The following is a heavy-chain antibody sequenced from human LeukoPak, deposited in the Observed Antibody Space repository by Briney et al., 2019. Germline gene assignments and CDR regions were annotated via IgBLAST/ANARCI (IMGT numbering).Heavy chain of an antibody. CDR3: ARTMDYYDSDY. V-gene: IGHV4-59*08. CDR2: VHYSGNT. D-gene: IGHD3-22*01. Sequence: SETLSLTCIVSGGSISNYYWSWIRQPPRKGLEWIGYVHYSGNTSYNPSLKSRVTISVDTSKNQFSLKLSSVTAADTAVYYCARTMDYYDSDYWGQGTLVTVSS. J-gene: IGHJ4*02. CDR1: GGSISNYY.